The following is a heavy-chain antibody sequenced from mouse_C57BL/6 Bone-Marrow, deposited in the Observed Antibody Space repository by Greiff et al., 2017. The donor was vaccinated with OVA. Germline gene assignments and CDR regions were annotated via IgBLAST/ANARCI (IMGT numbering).Heavy chain of an antibody. CDR2: IWSGGST. Sequence: VQLQESGPGLVQPSQSLSITCTVSGFSLTSYGVHWVRQSPGKGLEWLGVIWSGGSTDYNAAFISRLSISKDNSKSQVFFKMNSLQADDTAIYYCARKGYYYGSSYVAWFAYWGQGTLVTVSA. D-gene: IGHD1-1*01. CDR1: GFSLTSYG. V-gene: IGHV2-2*01. J-gene: IGHJ3*01. CDR3: ARKGYYYGSSYVAWFAY.